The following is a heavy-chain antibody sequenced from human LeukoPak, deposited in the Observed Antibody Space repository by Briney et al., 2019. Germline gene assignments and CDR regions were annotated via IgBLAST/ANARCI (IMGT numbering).Heavy chain of an antibody. CDR3: ARDPYGSGSYYEVEENWFDP. V-gene: IGHV3-23*01. Sequence: PGGSLRLSCAASGFTFSSYAMNWVRQAPGKGLEWVSSISGSGGSTYYADSVKGRFTISRDNSKNTLYLQMNSLRAEDTAVYYCARDPYGSGSYYEVEENWFDPWGQGTLVTVSS. CDR2: ISGSGGST. J-gene: IGHJ5*02. D-gene: IGHD3-10*01. CDR1: GFTFSSYA.